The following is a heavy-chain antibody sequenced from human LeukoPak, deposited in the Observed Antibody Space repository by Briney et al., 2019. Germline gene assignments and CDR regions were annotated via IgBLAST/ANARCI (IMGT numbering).Heavy chain of an antibody. J-gene: IGHJ3*01. CDR1: GFTFTNYG. CDR2: FSGRGGTT. Sequence: GGSLRLSCATSGFTFTNYGMSWVRQAPGKGLEWVSTFSGRGGTTYYADSVKGRFTIPRHNSKNTLSLQMNRLRGEDTAIYYFVRTYRDVYDFDAFHVGGKETMVPVP. V-gene: IGHV3-23*01. CDR3: VRTYRDVYDFDAFHV. D-gene: IGHD5/OR15-5a*01.